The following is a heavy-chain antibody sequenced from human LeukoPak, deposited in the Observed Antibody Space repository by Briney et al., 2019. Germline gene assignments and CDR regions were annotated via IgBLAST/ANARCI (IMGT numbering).Heavy chain of an antibody. Sequence: GGSLRLSCAASGFTFSSYGMHWVRQAPGKGLECVAVISYDGSNKYYADSVKGRFTISRDNSENTLYLQMNSLRAEDTAAYYCAKRAPKEYYPMFDPWGQGTLVTVSS. V-gene: IGHV3-30*18. CDR1: GFTFSSYG. D-gene: IGHD3-10*01. CDR2: ISYDGSNK. J-gene: IGHJ5*02. CDR3: AKRAPKEYYPMFDP.